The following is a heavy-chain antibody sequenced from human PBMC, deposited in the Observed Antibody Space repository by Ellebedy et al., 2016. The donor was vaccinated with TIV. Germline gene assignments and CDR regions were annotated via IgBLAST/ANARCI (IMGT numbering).Heavy chain of an antibody. CDR3: AKDQLAAAYDY. V-gene: IGHV3-23*01. Sequence: GESLKISXAASGFTFTNYGMSWVRQAPGKGLEWVSAISKSGDATSYADSVKGRFTISRDNSKNTLYLQMNSLRAEDTAVYYCAKDQLAAAYDYWGQGTLVTVSS. D-gene: IGHD6-13*01. CDR1: GFTFTNYG. J-gene: IGHJ4*02. CDR2: ISKSGDAT.